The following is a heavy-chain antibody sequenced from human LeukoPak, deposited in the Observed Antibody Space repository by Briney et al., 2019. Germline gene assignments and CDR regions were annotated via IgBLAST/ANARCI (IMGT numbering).Heavy chain of an antibody. J-gene: IGHJ4*02. CDR3: ARDLWYSSSSGLRSGIDY. Sequence: FQGRVTMTRDTSTSTVYMELSSLRSEDTAVYYCARDLWYSSSSGLRSGIDYWGQGTLVTVSS. V-gene: IGHV1-46*01. D-gene: IGHD6-13*01.